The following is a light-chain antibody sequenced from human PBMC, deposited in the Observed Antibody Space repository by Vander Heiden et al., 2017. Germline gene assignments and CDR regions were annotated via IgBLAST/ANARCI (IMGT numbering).Light chain of an antibody. Sequence: DIQMTQSPPSLSASLGDRVTITCRASQTIADYLNWYQQKREKAPNLPIFAASTSVIAVPSTFTGSGSRTAFTLTISRRIPEDLAVSYCRLMESSPITFGGGTKVDIK. CDR3: RLMESSPIT. CDR2: AAS. CDR1: QTIADY. V-gene: IGKV1-39*01. J-gene: IGKJ4*01.